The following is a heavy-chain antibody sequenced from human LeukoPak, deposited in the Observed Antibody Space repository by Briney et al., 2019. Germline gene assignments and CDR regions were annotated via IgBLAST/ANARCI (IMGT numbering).Heavy chain of an antibody. CDR2: IKQDGSEK. V-gene: IGHV3-7*01. J-gene: IGHJ4*02. Sequence: PGGSLRLSCAASGFTFSSYWMSWVRQAPGKGLEWVANIKQDGSEKYYVDSVKGRFTISGDNAKNSLYLQMNSLRAEDTAVYYCARSSMAVAGTLDYWGQGTLVTVSS. CDR3: ARSSMAVAGTLDY. CDR1: GFTFSSYW. D-gene: IGHD6-19*01.